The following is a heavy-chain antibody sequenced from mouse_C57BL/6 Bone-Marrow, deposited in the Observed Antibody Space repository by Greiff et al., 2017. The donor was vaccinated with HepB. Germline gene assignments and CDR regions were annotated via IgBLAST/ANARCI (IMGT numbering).Heavy chain of an antibody. CDR3: AREGTVVGAFAY. Sequence: QVQLQQPGAELVKPGASVKMSCKASGYTFTSYWITWVKQRPGQGLEWIGDIYPGSGSTNYNEKFKGKATLTVDTSSSTAYMQLSSLTSEDSAVYYCAREGTVVGAFAYWGQGTLVTVSA. J-gene: IGHJ3*01. CDR1: GYTFTSYW. D-gene: IGHD1-1*01. CDR2: IYPGSGST. V-gene: IGHV1-55*01.